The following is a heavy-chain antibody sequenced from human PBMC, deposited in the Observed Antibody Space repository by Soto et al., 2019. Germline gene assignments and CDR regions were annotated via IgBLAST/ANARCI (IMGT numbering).Heavy chain of an antibody. CDR3: ARGAPDFDY. Sequence: ASVKVSCKASGYTFSYYAMSWVRQAPGQGLEWIGWISGYNGNTKNAQKLQGRVTLTTDTSTSTAYMELRSLRSDDTAVYYCARGAPDFDYWGQGNLVTVSS. D-gene: IGHD3-16*01. CDR1: GYTFSYYA. V-gene: IGHV1-18*01. CDR2: ISGYNGNT. J-gene: IGHJ4*02.